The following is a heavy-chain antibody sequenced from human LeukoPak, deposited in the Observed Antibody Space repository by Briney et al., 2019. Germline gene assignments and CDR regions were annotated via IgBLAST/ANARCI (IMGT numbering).Heavy chain of an antibody. Sequence: ASVKVSCKASGFTFTDYYMHWARQAPGQGLEWMGWINSNTGATNYALNFQGRVTITRDTSISTAYMDLSRLTSDDTAMYYCVSGEVLLWFGEFLHPDYWGQGTLVTVSS. V-gene: IGHV1-2*02. CDR2: INSNTGAT. J-gene: IGHJ4*02. CDR3: VSGEVLLWFGEFLHPDY. D-gene: IGHD3-10*01. CDR1: GFTFTDYY.